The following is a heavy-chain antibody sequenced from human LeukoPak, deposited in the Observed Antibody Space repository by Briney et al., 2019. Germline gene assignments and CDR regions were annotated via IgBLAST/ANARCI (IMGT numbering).Heavy chain of an antibody. CDR3: ARRSDYYDGSSYYH. J-gene: IGHJ5*02. V-gene: IGHV1-8*01. CDR1: GYSFTNYD. CDR2: MNPNSGNT. Sequence: ASVKVSCKASGYSFTNYDINWLRQAPGQGLEWVGWMNPNSGNTGYAQKFHGRVTMTRSTSISTAYMELSSLRSEDSAVYYCARRSDYYDGSSYYHWGQGTLVTVSS. D-gene: IGHD3-22*01.